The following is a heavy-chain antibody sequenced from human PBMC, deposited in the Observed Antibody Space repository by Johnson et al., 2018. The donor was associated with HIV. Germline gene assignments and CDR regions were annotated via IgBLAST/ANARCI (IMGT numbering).Heavy chain of an antibody. CDR3: ARGGSSWYLRAFDI. CDR1: GFTFSSYW. J-gene: IGHJ3*02. D-gene: IGHD6-13*01. V-gene: IGHV3-7*03. Sequence: VQLVESGGGLVQPGGSLRLSCAASGFTFSSYWMSWVRQAPGKGLEWVANIKQDGREKYYVDSVKGRFTISRDNAKKSLYLQMNSLRPDDTAVYYCARGGSSWYLRAFDIWGQGTMVTVSS. CDR2: IKQDGREK.